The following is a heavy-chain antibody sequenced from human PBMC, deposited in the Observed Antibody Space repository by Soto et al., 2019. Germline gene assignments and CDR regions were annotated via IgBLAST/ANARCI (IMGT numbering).Heavy chain of an antibody. V-gene: IGHV4-59*01. Sequence: QVQLQESGPRLVKPSETLSLTCTVSGDSISGFHLHWIRQPPGKGLQWIGYIYSSGSTMYNPSLKSRVTMCVDTSQNQFSLKLNSVTAADTAVYYCARDLGGYYWFDPWGQGTLVTVSS. J-gene: IGHJ5*02. CDR1: GDSISGFH. CDR3: ARDLGGYYWFDP. CDR2: IYSSGST. D-gene: IGHD5-12*01.